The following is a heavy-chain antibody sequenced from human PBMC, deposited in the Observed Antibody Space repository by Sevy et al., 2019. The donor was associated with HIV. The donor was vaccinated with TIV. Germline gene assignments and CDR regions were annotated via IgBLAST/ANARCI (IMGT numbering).Heavy chain of an antibody. Sequence: GGSLRLSCAASGFTFSNFAMSWVRQAPGKGLEWVFAISATGGSTYYADSVKGRFTISRNNSKNTLYLQMNNLRAEDTAVYYCAKDRRSILYFFVHWGPGTLVTVSS. CDR3: AKDRRSILYFFVH. CDR1: GFTFSNFA. D-gene: IGHD2-21*01. V-gene: IGHV3-23*01. J-gene: IGHJ4*02. CDR2: ISATGGST.